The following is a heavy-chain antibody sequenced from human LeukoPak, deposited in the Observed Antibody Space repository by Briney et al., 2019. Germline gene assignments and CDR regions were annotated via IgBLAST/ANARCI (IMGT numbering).Heavy chain of an antibody. CDR3: ARGSGWLYYFDY. J-gene: IGHJ4*02. V-gene: IGHV3-74*01. CDR2: INSDGSST. D-gene: IGHD6-19*01. CDR1: GFTFSSYA. Sequence: GGSLRLSCAASGFTFSSYAMSWVRQAPGKGLVWVSRINSDGSSTTYADSVKGRFTISRDNAKNTLYLQMNSLRAEDTAVYFCARGSGWLYYFDYWGQGTLVTVSS.